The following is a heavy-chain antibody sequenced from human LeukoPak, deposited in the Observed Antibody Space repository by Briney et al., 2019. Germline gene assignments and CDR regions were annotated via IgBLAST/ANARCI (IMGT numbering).Heavy chain of an antibody. CDR3: AREASSDYYYYYGMDV. CDR2: ISYDGSNK. Sequence: PGGSLRLSCAASGFTFSSYAMSWVRQAPGKGLEWVAVISYDGSNKYYADSVKGRFTISRDNSKNTLYLQMNSLRAEDTAVYYCAREASSDYYYYYGMDVWGQGTTVTVSS. D-gene: IGHD6-19*01. CDR1: GFTFSSYA. V-gene: IGHV3-30*04. J-gene: IGHJ6*02.